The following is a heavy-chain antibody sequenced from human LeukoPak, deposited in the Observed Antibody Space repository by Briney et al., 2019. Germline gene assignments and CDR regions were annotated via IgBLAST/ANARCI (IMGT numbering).Heavy chain of an antibody. D-gene: IGHD5-18*01. CDR2: IIPIFGTA. CDR1: GGTFSSYA. Sequence: SVKVSCKASGGTFSSYAISWVRQAPGQGLEWMGGIIPIFGTANYAQKFQGRVTITTDESTSTAYMELRSLRSDDTAVYYCARDSGYSYGSDAFDIWGQGTMVTVSS. CDR3: ARDSGYSYGSDAFDI. V-gene: IGHV1-69*05. J-gene: IGHJ3*02.